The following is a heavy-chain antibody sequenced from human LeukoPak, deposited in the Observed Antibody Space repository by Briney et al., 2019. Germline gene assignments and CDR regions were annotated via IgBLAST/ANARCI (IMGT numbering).Heavy chain of an antibody. CDR1: GGSISTYY. V-gene: IGHV4-59*12. Sequence: SETLSLTCTVSGGSISTYYWSWIRQPPGKGLEWIGTIYYSGTTYYNPSLKSRVTISIDTSKNHFSLKLSSVTAADTAIYYCARDFSSSSTVYYYYYMDVWGKGTTVTVSS. D-gene: IGHD6-6*01. CDR2: IYYSGTT. J-gene: IGHJ6*03. CDR3: ARDFSSSSTVYYYYYMDV.